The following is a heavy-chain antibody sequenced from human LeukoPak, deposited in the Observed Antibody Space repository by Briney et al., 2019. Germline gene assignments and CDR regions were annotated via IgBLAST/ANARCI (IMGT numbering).Heavy chain of an antibody. V-gene: IGHV3-23*01. Sequence: GGSLRLSCVASGITFSRHGMNWVRQAPGKGLEWVSGIGGYCEDTWYADSVKGRVTISRDNSMNTLYLQMNSLRDEDTAVYYCARVDWMIGAFDIWGQGTMVTVSS. CDR1: GITFSRHG. J-gene: IGHJ3*02. CDR2: IGGYCEDT. CDR3: ARVDWMIGAFDI. D-gene: IGHD3-22*01.